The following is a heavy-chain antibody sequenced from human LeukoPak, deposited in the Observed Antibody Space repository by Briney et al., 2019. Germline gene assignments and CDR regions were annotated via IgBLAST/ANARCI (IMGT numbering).Heavy chain of an antibody. D-gene: IGHD2/OR15-2a*01. CDR2: ISNDGSNK. V-gene: IGHV3-30-3*01. J-gene: IGHJ4*02. CDR1: GFTFSGYA. Sequence: GGSLRLSCAASGFTFSGYAMHWVRQAQGKGLEWVAVISNDGSNKYSADSVKGRFTISRDNSKNTLYLHMNSLRAEDTAVYYCARDIFDNIYPDYWGQGTLVTVSS. CDR3: ARDIFDNIYPDY.